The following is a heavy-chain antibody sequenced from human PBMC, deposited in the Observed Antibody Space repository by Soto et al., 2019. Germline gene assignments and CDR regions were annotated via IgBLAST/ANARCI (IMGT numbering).Heavy chain of an antibody. CDR3: ASDYNAYQRQHVFDI. CDR2: INPSGAST. J-gene: IGHJ3*02. Sequence: QVQLVQSGAEVKKPGASVKVACKASGYSFNSYYMHWVRQAPGQGPEWMGVINPSGASTSYAQKFQGRVTMTRDTGTSTVYMELSSLRSEDTALYYCASDYNAYQRQHVFDIWGQGTLVTVSS. V-gene: IGHV1-46*02. D-gene: IGHD3-10*01. CDR1: GYSFNSYY.